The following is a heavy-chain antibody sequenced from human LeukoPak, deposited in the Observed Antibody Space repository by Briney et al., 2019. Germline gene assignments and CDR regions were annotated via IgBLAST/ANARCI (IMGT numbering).Heavy chain of an antibody. CDR2: IYYSGGT. CDR3: ARHVGGFHHSWFDP. CDR1: GGSISSSSYY. D-gene: IGHD2-21*01. V-gene: IGHV4-39*01. Sequence: PSETLSLTCTASGGSISSSSYYWGWIRQPPGKGLEWIGSIYYSGGTYYNPSLKSRVTISVDTSKNQFSLKQSSVTAADTAVYYCARHVGGFHHSWFDPWGQGTLVTVSS. J-gene: IGHJ5*02.